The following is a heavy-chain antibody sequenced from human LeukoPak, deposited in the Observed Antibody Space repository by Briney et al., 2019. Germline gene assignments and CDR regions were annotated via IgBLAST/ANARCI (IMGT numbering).Heavy chain of an antibody. CDR1: GYTFTIYD. CDR3: ARGKSGSSTPLDY. V-gene: IGHV1-8*01. Sequence: ASVNVSFTASGYTFTIYDINWVRQATGQGLEWMGWMNPNSGNTGYAQKFQGRVTMTRNTSISTAYMELSSLRSEDTAVYYCARGKSGSSTPLDYWGQGTLVTVSS. CDR2: MNPNSGNT. D-gene: IGHD1-26*01. J-gene: IGHJ4*02.